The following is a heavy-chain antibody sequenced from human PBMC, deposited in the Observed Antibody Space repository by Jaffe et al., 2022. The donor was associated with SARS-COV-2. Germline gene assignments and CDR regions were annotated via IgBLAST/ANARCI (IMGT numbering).Heavy chain of an antibody. CDR2: ISYDGSNK. CDR3: ARGDSGYDLFSFPFDY. D-gene: IGHD5-12*01. CDR1: GFTFSSYA. V-gene: IGHV3-30*04. J-gene: IGHJ4*02. Sequence: QVQLVESGGGVVQPGRSLRLSCAASGFTFSSYAMHWVRQAPGKGLEWVAVISYDGSNKYYADSVKGRFTISRDNSKNTLYLQMNSLRAEDTAVYYCARGDSGYDLFSFPFDYWGQGTLVTVSS.